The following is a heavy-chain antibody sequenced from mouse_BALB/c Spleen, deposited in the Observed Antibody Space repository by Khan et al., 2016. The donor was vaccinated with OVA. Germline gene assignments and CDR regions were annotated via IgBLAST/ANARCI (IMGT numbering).Heavy chain of an antibody. CDR3: ERIDGN. V-gene: IGHV1-4*01. CDR2: IYPSSGYT. J-gene: IGHJ2*01. D-gene: IGHD2-3*01. CDR1: GYTFTSYT. Sequence: QVQLKESGAELVRPGASVKMSCKASGYTFTSYTMHWVKQGPGQGLEWIGYIYPSSGYTKYNQKFKDKATLTADKSSSTAYMQLSSLTSEDSAVYCCERIDGNWGQGTTRTGSS.